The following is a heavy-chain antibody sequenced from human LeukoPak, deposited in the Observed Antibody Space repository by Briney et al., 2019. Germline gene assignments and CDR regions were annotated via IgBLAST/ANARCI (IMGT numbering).Heavy chain of an antibody. Sequence: GGSLRLSCAASGFTFSGYAMSWVRQAPGKGLEWVSAISGSGGSTYYADSVKGRFTISRDNSKNTLYLQMNSLRPEDTAVYYCAKGRLWFGELLSTLAYWGQGTLVTVSS. CDR3: AKGRLWFGELLSTLAY. CDR2: ISGSGGST. V-gene: IGHV3-23*01. D-gene: IGHD3-10*01. J-gene: IGHJ4*02. CDR1: GFTFSGYA.